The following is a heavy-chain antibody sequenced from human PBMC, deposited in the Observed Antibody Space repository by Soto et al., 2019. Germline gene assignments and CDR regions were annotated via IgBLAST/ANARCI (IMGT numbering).Heavy chain of an antibody. Sequence: SETLSLTCAVYGGSVNGYYWNWIRQPPGKGLEWIGEINHTGGTHYNPSLKSRVTMSVDTSKNQFSLRLSSVTAADTTIYYCATRITVFGLLIPPFDPWGQGTQVTVYS. D-gene: IGHD3-3*01. J-gene: IGHJ5*02. V-gene: IGHV4-34*01. CDR3: ATRITVFGLLIPPFDP. CDR2: INHTGGT. CDR1: GGSVNGYY.